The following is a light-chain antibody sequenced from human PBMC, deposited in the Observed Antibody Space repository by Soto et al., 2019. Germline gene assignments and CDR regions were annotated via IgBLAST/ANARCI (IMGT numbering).Light chain of an antibody. CDR1: QSISTW. CDR2: VAS. Sequence: MTQSPATKYVSPGERAALSCRASQSISTWLAWYQQKPGKAPNVLINVASTLRSGVPSRFSGSGSGTDFNLTINSLQPEDFAVYYCQQYGSSGTCGQGAKG. CDR3: QQYGSSGT. J-gene: IGKJ1*01. V-gene: IGKV1-5*01.